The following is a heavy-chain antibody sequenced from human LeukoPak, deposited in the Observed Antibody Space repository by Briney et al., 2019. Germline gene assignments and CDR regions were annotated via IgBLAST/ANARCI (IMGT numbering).Heavy chain of an antibody. CDR3: ARDNGNPGWLPLDY. Sequence: ASVTVSCKASGYTFTSYYMHWVRQAPGQGLEWMGIINPSGGSTSYAQKFQGRVTMTRDMSTSTVYMEPSSLRSEDTAVYYCARDNGNPGWLPLDYWGQGTLVTVSS. J-gene: IGHJ4*02. CDR1: GYTFTSYY. D-gene: IGHD5-12*01. V-gene: IGHV1-46*01. CDR2: INPSGGST.